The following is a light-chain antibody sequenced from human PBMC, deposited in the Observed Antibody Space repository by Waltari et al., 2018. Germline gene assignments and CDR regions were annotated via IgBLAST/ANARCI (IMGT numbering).Light chain of an antibody. CDR3: SSFTTSSTYV. J-gene: IGLJ1*01. V-gene: IGLV1-47*02. CDR2: SNN. Sequence: QSVLTQPPSASGTPGQRVTISCSGGSSNIGRNYVYWYQQLPGTAPKLLIYSNNQRPSGVPDRFSGSKSGNTASLSISGLQAEDEADYYCSSFTTSSTYVFGTGTKVTVL. CDR1: SSNIGRNY.